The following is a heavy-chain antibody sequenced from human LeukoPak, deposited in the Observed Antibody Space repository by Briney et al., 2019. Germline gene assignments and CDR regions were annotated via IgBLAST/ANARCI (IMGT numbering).Heavy chain of an antibody. CDR1: GFTFSNAW. D-gene: IGHD1-26*01. Sequence: GGSLRLSCAASGFTFSNAWMSWVRQAPGRGLEWVGRIKSKTDGGTTDYAAPVKGRFTISRDDSKNTLYLQMNSLKTEDTAVYYRTTGVWGSYSRSLADYRGQGTLVTVSS. CDR3: TTGVWGSYSRSLADY. V-gene: IGHV3-15*01. CDR2: IKSKTDGGTT. J-gene: IGHJ4*02.